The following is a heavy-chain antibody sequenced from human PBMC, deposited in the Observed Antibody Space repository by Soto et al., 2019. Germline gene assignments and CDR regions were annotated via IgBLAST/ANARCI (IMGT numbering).Heavy chain of an antibody. Sequence: QVQLQQWGAGLLKPSETLSLTCAVYGWSFSGYYWSWIRQPPGKGLEWIGEINHSGGTNSNPSLKSRVTISVDTSKNQFSLKLSSVTAAGPAVYFCARAYGGNVFDYWGQGTLVTVSS. CDR1: GWSFSGYY. CDR2: INHSGGT. CDR3: ARAYGGNVFDY. J-gene: IGHJ4*02. V-gene: IGHV4-34*01. D-gene: IGHD4-17*01.